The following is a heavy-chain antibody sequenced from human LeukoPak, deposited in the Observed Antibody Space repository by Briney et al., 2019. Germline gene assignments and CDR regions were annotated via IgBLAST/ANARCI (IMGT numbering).Heavy chain of an antibody. D-gene: IGHD6-13*01. CDR1: GGSISSYY. CDR3: ARHKRSSRTQVLYFDY. J-gene: IGHJ4*02. Sequence: SETLSLTCTVSGGSISSYYWSWIRQPAGKGLEWIGRIYTSRSTNYNPSLKSRVTMSVDTSKNQFSLKLSSVTAADTAVYYCARHKRSSRTQVLYFDYWGQGTLVTVSS. V-gene: IGHV4-4*07. CDR2: IYTSRST.